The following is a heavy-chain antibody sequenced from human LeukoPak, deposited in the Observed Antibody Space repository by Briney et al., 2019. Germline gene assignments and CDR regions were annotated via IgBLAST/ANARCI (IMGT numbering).Heavy chain of an antibody. CDR2: ISSSGSTK. V-gene: IGHV3-48*03. J-gene: IGHJ6*03. D-gene: IGHD5-18*01. Sequence: PGGSLRLSCAASGFTFSSYEMNWVRQAPGKGLEWVSYISSSGSTKYYADSVKGRFTISRDNSKNTLYLQMNSLRAEDTAVYYCAKAPGYSYVSYYYYYYMDVWGKGTTVTISS. CDR3: AKAPGYSYVSYYYYYYMDV. CDR1: GFTFSSYE.